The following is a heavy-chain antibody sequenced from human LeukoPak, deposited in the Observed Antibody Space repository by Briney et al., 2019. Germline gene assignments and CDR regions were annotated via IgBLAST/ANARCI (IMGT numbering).Heavy chain of an antibody. J-gene: IGHJ4*02. CDR1: GFTVSSKY. D-gene: IGHD6-19*01. Sequence: PGGSLRLSCAASGFTVSSKYMSWVRQAPGKGLEWVSVLYSGGDTYYADSVKGRFTISRDNFKNTVYLQMNSLRADDTAVYYCARXXXGYXSAWGRDFDCWGQGTLVTVSS. CDR2: LYSGGDT. V-gene: IGHV3-66*01. CDR3: ARXXXGYXSAWGRDFDC.